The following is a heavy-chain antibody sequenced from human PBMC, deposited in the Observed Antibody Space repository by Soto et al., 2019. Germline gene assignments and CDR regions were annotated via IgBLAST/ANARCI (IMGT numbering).Heavy chain of an antibody. CDR2: MNPNSGNT. D-gene: IGHD6-13*01. V-gene: IGHV1-8*01. J-gene: IGHJ4*03. CDR1: GYTFTSYD. Sequence: ASVKGACKASGYTFTSYDINWVRQATGQGLEWMGWMNPNSGNTGYAQKFQGRVTMTRNTSISTAYMELSSLRSEDTAVYYCARGEGIAADPGAIDFWCQGILVTVSS. CDR3: ARGEGIAADPGAIDF.